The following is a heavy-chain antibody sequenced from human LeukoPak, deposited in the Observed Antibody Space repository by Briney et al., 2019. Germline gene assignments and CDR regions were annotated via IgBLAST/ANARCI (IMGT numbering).Heavy chain of an antibody. D-gene: IGHD4-17*01. Sequence: SETLSLTCTVSGGSISSYYWSWIRQPPGKGLEWIGYIYYSGSTNYNPSLKSRVTISVDTSKNQFSLKLSSVTAADTAVYYCARVYGDYYFDYWGQGTLVTVSS. V-gene: IGHV4-59*12. CDR3: ARVYGDYYFDY. J-gene: IGHJ4*02. CDR2: IYYSGST. CDR1: GGSISSYY.